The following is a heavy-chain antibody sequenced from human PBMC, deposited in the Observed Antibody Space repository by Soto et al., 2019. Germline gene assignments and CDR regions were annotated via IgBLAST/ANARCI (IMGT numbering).Heavy chain of an antibody. CDR2: ISASGGST. CDR1: GFTFDSFA. Sequence: GGSLRLSCAASGFTFDSFAMTWVRQAPGKGLEWVSAISASGGSTFYADSVKGRFTISRDSSKNTLYLQMNSLRAEDTAVYYCARGAVMPDSWGQGTLVTVSS. V-gene: IGHV3-23*01. CDR3: ARGAVMPDS. J-gene: IGHJ4*02. D-gene: IGHD3-16*01.